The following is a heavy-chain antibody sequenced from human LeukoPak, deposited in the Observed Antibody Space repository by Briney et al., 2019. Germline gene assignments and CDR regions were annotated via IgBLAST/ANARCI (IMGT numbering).Heavy chain of an antibody. V-gene: IGHV3-53*01. CDR2: IYSGGST. D-gene: IGHD1-26*01. Sequence: PGGSLRLSCAASGFTVTNNYISWVRQAPWKGLEWVSVIYSGGSTYYADSVKGRFTISRDNSKNTLYLQMNSLRADDTAVYYCVCRIGGAPQWGQGTLVTVSS. J-gene: IGHJ4*02. CDR3: VCRIGGAPQ. CDR1: GFTVTNNY.